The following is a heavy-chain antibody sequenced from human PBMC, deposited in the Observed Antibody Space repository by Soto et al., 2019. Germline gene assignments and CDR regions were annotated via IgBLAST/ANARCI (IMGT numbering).Heavy chain of an antibody. Sequence: PGGSLRLSCAASGFTFSSYSMNWVRQAPGKGLEWVSSISSSSSYIYYADSVKGRFTISRDNAKNSLYLQMNSLRAEDTAVYYCATSGSYPPGYAAFDIWGQGTMVTVSS. J-gene: IGHJ3*02. CDR2: ISSSSSYI. CDR3: ATSGSYPPGYAAFDI. D-gene: IGHD1-26*01. CDR1: GFTFSSYS. V-gene: IGHV3-21*01.